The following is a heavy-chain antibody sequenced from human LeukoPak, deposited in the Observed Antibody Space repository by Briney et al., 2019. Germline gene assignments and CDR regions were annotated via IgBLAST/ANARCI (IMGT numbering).Heavy chain of an antibody. CDR3: AKDGGLWVSAHWGDS. Sequence: GGSLRLSCAASGFTFSSYTMSWVRQAPGKGLEWVSTITTSDGNTYYADSVEGRFTVSRDNSKNTLFLQMNSLRAEDTAVYYCAKDGGLWVSAHWGDSWGRGTLVTVSS. CDR2: ITTSDGNT. D-gene: IGHD7-27*01. CDR1: GFTFSSYT. J-gene: IGHJ4*02. V-gene: IGHV3-23*01.